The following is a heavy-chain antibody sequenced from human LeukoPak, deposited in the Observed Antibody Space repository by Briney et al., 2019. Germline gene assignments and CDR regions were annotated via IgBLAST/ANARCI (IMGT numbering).Heavy chain of an antibody. V-gene: IGHV4-34*01. CDR2: INHSGST. J-gene: IGHJ5*02. Sequence: SETLSLTCAVYGGSFSGYYWSWIRQPPGKGLECIGEINHSGSTNYNPSLKSRVTISVDTSKNQFSLKLSSVTAADTAVYYCARVPRIITMVRGAEGRFDPWGQGTLVTVSS. D-gene: IGHD3-10*01. CDR1: GGSFSGYY. CDR3: ARVPRIITMVRGAEGRFDP.